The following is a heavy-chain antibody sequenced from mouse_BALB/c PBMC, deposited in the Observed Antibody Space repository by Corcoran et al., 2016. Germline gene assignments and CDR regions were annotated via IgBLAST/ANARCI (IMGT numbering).Heavy chain of an antibody. CDR2: ISYDGSN. Sequence: DVQLQESGPDLVKPSKSLSLTCSVAGYSITSGYYWNWIRQFPGNKLEWMGYISYDGSNNYNPSLKNRISITRDTSKNQFFLKLNSVTTEDTATYYCARGYGSSYWYFDVWGAGTTVTVSS. V-gene: IGHV3-6*02. CDR3: ARGYGSSYWYFDV. CDR1: GYSITSGYY. J-gene: IGHJ1*01. D-gene: IGHD1-1*01.